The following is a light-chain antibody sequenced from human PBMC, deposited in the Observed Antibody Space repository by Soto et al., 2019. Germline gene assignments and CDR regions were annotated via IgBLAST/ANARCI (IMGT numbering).Light chain of an antibody. V-gene: IGLV2-14*01. Sequence: QSALTQPASVSGSPGQSITISCTGTSSDVGGYNYVSWYQQHPGKAPKLMIYDVSKRPSGVSDRFSGSKSANTASLIISGLQAEDEADYYCCSYAGNTLVVFGGGTKVTVL. CDR2: DVS. CDR1: SSDVGGYNY. J-gene: IGLJ2*01. CDR3: CSYAGNTLVV.